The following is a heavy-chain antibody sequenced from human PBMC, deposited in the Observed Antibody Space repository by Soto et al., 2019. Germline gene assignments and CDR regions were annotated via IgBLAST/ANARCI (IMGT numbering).Heavy chain of an antibody. Sequence: ASVKVSCKTSGYTFTSYDINWVRQAPGQGLEWVGWMNTNSDDTRSAQKFRGRLTLTRDKSMRAVYMKLSNLRPDDTAVYYCAREWSAAGHFYGMDVWGQGTTVTVSS. J-gene: IGHJ6*02. CDR1: GYTFTSYD. D-gene: IGHD6-13*01. V-gene: IGHV1-8*01. CDR3: AREWSAAGHFYGMDV. CDR2: MNTNSDDT.